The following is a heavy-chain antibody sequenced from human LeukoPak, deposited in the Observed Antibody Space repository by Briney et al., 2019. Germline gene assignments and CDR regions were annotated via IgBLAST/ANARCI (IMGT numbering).Heavy chain of an antibody. CDR2: INPNSGVT. J-gene: IGHJ4*02. CDR1: GYTFTGYY. Sequence: ASVKVSCKASGYTFTGYYIHWLRQAPGQGLEWLGRINPNSGVTSYAQAFQDRVTLTRDPSISTAYIELSSLTSDDTAVYYCGRSSRPLACFDYWGQGTLVTVSS. V-gene: IGHV1-2*06. D-gene: IGHD2-2*01. CDR3: GRSSRPLACFDY.